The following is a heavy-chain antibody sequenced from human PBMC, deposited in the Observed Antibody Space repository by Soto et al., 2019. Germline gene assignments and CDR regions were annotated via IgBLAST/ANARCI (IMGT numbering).Heavy chain of an antibody. CDR2: INPSGGST. CDR3: ARAVQPSTNYYYYGMDV. J-gene: IGHJ6*02. V-gene: IGHV1-46*01. D-gene: IGHD5-18*01. CDR1: GYTFTSYY. Sequence: GASVKVSCKASGYTFTSYYMHWVRQAPGQGLGWMGIINPSGGSTSYAQKFQGRVTMTRDTSTSTVYMELSSPRSEDTAVYYCARAVQPSTNYYYYGMDVWGQGTTVTVSS.